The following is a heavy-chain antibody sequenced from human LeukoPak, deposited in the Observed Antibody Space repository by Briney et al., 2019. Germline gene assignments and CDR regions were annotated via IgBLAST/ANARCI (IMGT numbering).Heavy chain of an antibody. V-gene: IGHV1-8*01. D-gene: IGHD2-15*01. CDR3: ARALGYCSGGSCYRYYFDY. J-gene: IGHJ4*02. CDR1: GYTFTSYD. CDR2: MNPNSGNT. Sequence: GAPVKVSCKASGYTFTSYDINWVRQATGQGLEWMGWMNPNSGNTGYAQKFQGRVTMTRNTSISTAYMELSSLRSEDTAVYYCARALGYCSGGSCYRYYFDYWGQGTLVTVSS.